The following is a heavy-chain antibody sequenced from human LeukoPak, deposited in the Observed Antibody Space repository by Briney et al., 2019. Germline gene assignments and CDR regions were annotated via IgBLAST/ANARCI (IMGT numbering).Heavy chain of an antibody. V-gene: IGHV4-4*07. CDR1: GDSLSGYY. J-gene: IGHJ5*02. D-gene: IGHD4-23*01. CDR3: ARVPTVANWFDP. CDR2: IYSSGST. Sequence: SGTLSLTCTVSGDSLSGYYWTWMRQPAGKGLEWIGRIYSSGSTNYNPSLKSRVTISLDTSKNQFSLKLSSVTAADTAVYYCARVPTVANWFDPWGQGTLVTVSS.